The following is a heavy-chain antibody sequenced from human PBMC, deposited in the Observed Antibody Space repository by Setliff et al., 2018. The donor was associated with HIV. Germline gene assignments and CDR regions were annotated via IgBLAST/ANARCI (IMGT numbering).Heavy chain of an antibody. V-gene: IGHV3-9*01. D-gene: IGHD6-19*01. J-gene: IGHJ6*04. CDR1: GFIFNDYA. Sequence: GGSLRLSCETAGFIFNDYAMHWVRQAPGKGLEWVSGITWNGGVMGYVDSTRGRFTISRDNVRNSLYLQMDSLTTDDTALYYCVKDDSTAGRYYYSMDVWGKGTMITVSS. CDR2: ITWNGGVM. CDR3: VKDDSTAGRYYYSMDV.